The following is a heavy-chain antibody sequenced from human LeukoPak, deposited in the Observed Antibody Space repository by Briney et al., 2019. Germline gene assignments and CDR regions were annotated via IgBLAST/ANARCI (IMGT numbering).Heavy chain of an antibody. Sequence: GGSLRLSCAASGFTFSNYAMSWVRQAPGKGLERVSGITGSGGSTNYADSVKGRFPISRDNSKNTLYLQMSSLRAEDTAVYYCTGGGWSTDAFDIWGQGTMVTVSS. J-gene: IGHJ3*02. CDR2: ITGSGGST. V-gene: IGHV3-23*01. CDR3: TGGGWSTDAFDI. D-gene: IGHD6-19*01. CDR1: GFTFSNYA.